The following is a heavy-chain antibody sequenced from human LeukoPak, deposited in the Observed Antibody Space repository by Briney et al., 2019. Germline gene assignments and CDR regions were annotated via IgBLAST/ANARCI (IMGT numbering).Heavy chain of an antibody. Sequence: SVKVSCKASGGTFTSYAISWVRQAPGQGLEWMGRIIPILGIANYAQKFQGRVTITADKSTSTAYMELSSLRSEDTAVYYCASVTGPYDFWSGYYALVYWGQGTLVPVSS. J-gene: IGHJ4*02. CDR1: GGTFTSYA. V-gene: IGHV1-69*04. D-gene: IGHD3-3*01. CDR2: IIPILGIA. CDR3: ASVTGPYDFWSGYYALVY.